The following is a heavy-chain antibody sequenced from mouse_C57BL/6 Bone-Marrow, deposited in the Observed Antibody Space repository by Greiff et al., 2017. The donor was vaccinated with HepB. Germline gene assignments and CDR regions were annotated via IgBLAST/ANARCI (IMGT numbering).Heavy chain of an antibody. CDR1: GFTFSSYA. CDR2: ISDGGSYT. Sequence: EVKLVESGGGLVKPGGSLKLSCAASGFTFSSYAMSWVRQTPEKRLEWVATISDGGSYTYYPDNVKGRFTISRDNAKNNLYLQMSHLKSEDTAMYYCARDRAYYGSSYGYFDVWGTGTTVTVSS. D-gene: IGHD1-1*01. CDR3: ARDRAYYGSSYGYFDV. V-gene: IGHV5-4*01. J-gene: IGHJ1*03.